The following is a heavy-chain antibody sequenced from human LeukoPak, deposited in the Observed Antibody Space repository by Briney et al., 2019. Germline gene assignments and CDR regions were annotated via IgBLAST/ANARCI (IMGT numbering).Heavy chain of an antibody. CDR1: GFTISSNY. D-gene: IGHD3-16*01. J-gene: IGHJ4*02. V-gene: IGHV3-23*01. CDR3: AKDQWGFGGDYFDY. CDR2: ISGSGGST. Sequence: GGSLRLSCAASGFTISSNYMSWVRQAPGKGLEWVSAISGSGGSTYYADSVKGRFTISRDNSKNTLYLQMNSLRAEDTAVYYCAKDQWGFGGDYFDYWGQGTLVTVSS.